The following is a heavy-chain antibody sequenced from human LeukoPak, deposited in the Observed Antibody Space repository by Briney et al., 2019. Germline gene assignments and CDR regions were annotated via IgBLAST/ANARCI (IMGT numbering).Heavy chain of an antibody. CDR1: GFTFSSYS. CDR2: ISSSSSTI. D-gene: IGHD6-19*01. CDR3: AREGGSGWSYYFDY. V-gene: IGHV3-48*01. J-gene: IGHJ4*02. Sequence: PGGSLRLSCAASGFTFSSYSMNWVRQAPGKGLEWVSYISSSSSTIYYADSVKGRFTISRDNAKNSLYLQMNSLRAEDTAVYYCAREGGSGWSYYFDYWGQGTLVTVSS.